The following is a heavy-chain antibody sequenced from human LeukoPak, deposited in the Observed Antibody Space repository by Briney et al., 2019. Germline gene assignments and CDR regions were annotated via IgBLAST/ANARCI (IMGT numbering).Heavy chain of an antibody. D-gene: IGHD3-3*01. CDR1: GYTFTGYY. J-gene: IGHJ6*03. CDR3: ARAERFLEWSLHYYYYMDV. V-gene: IGHV1-2*02. Sequence: ASVTVSCKASGYTFTGYYMHWVRQSPGQGLEWMGWINPNSGGTNYAQKFQGRVTMTRDTSISTAYMELSRLRSDDTAVYYCARAERFLEWSLHYYYYMDVWGKGTTVTVSS. CDR2: INPNSGGT.